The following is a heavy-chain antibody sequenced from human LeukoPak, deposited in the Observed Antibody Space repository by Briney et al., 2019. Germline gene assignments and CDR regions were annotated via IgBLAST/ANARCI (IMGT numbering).Heavy chain of an antibody. J-gene: IGHJ4*02. CDR2: ITNSGDAT. CDR1: GFVFSSLD. D-gene: IGHD3-10*01. CDR3: VRYFEY. V-gene: IGHV3-23*01. Sequence: GGSLRLSCAASGFVFSSLDMGWVRQTPGKGLEWVSAITNSGDATYYADSVKGRFTISRDNSKNSLYLQMNSLRAEDTAVYFCVRYFEYWGQGTLVTASS.